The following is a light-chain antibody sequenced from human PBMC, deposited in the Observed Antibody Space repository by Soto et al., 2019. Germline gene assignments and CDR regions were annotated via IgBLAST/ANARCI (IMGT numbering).Light chain of an antibody. Sequence: EIVLTQSPGTLSLSPGERATLSCRASQSVSNSYLAWYQQKPGQAPRLLIYGASSRATGIPDRFSGSGSGTDFSLTLSRLEPEDFAVYFCQQYGSSPITFGQGTRLEI. CDR3: QQYGSSPIT. CDR2: GAS. V-gene: IGKV3-20*01. J-gene: IGKJ5*01. CDR1: QSVSNSY.